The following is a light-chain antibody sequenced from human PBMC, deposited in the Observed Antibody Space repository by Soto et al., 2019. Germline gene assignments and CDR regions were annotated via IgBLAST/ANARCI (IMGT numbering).Light chain of an antibody. J-gene: IGKJ1*01. V-gene: IGKV3-11*01. CDR3: LQRSNWPWT. CDR2: DAS. Sequence: EIVLTQSPATLSLSPGERATLSCRASQSVSSNLAWYQQKPGQAPRLLIYDASNRATGIPARFSGSGSGTDFTLTISSLEPEDFAVYYCLQRSNWPWTFGQGTKVEIK. CDR1: QSVSSN.